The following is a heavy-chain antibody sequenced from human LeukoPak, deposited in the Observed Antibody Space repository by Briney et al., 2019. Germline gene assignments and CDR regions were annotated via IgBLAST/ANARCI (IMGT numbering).Heavy chain of an antibody. J-gene: IGHJ4*02. CDR1: GFTFSSYS. Sequence: PGGSLRLSCAASGFTFSSYSMNWVRQAPGKGLEWVSSISSSSSYIYYADSVKGRFTISRDNAKNSLYLQMNSLRAEDTAVYYCARDRLSIAAAGTPHRYFDYWGQGTLVTVSS. CDR3: ARDRLSIAAAGTPHRYFDY. V-gene: IGHV3-21*01. CDR2: ISSSSSYI. D-gene: IGHD6-13*01.